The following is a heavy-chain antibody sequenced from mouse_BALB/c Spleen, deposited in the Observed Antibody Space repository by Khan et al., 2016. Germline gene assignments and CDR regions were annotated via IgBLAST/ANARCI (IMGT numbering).Heavy chain of an antibody. D-gene: IGHD1-2*01. V-gene: IGHV4-1*02. CDR1: GYDFSRYW. J-gene: IGHJ3*01. Sequence: EVQLVESGGGLVQPGGSLKLSCAASGYDFSRYWMSWVRQAPGKGLEWIGEINPDSSTISYTPSLKDKFIISRDNAKNTLYLQMSKVRSEDTALYYCAKLHYYGRFAYWGQGTLVTVSA. CDR2: INPDSSTI. CDR3: AKLHYYGRFAY.